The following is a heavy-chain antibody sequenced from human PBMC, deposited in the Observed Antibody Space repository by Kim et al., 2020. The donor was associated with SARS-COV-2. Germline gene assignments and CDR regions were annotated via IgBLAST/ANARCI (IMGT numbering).Heavy chain of an antibody. CDR3: ATAVSQTYYYGMDV. D-gene: IGHD2-8*01. CDR2: ITADPGSP. Sequence: GGSLRLSCAASGFTFSNYAMNWVRQAPGKGLEWVSAITADPGSPYYVDSVKGRFTISRDNSKNTLSLQMSSLRAEDTAVYYCATAVSQTYYYGMDVWGQGTTVTVSS. V-gene: IGHV3-23*01. CDR1: GFTFSNYA. J-gene: IGHJ6*02.